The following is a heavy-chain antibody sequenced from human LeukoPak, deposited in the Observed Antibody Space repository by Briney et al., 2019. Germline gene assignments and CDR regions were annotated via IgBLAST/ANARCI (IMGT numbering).Heavy chain of an antibody. Sequence: GRSLRLSHAASGFTLDDYAMHWVRQAPGKGLEWVSGLGWNSGSIGYADSVKGRFTISRDNAKNSLYLQMNSLRAEDMALYYFAKDIRSSSWYGHAFDIWGQGTMVTVSS. CDR1: GFTLDDYA. CDR2: LGWNSGSI. V-gene: IGHV3-9*03. CDR3: AKDIRSSSWYGHAFDI. D-gene: IGHD6-13*01. J-gene: IGHJ3*02.